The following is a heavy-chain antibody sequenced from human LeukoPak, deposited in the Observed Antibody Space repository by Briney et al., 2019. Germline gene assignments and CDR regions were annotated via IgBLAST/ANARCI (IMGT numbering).Heavy chain of an antibody. Sequence: GGSLRLSCAASGFTLSPYWMHWVRQAPGKGLVWVSRINGDGSSISYADSVKGRLTISRDNAKNTLYLQMKSLRAEDTAVHYCAREVICTGGVYSSCMDVWGKGTTVTVSS. J-gene: IGHJ6*03. CDR2: INGDGSSI. D-gene: IGHD2-8*02. CDR3: AREVICTGGVYSSCMDV. V-gene: IGHV3-74*01. CDR1: GFTLSPYW.